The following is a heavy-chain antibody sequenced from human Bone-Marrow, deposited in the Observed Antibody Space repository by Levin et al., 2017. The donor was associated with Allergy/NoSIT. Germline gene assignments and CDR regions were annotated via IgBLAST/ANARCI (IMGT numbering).Heavy chain of an antibody. Sequence: SQTLSLTCAVSGYSISNGYYWGWIRQPPGMGLEWIGSIYHSGNTYYNPSLKSRVTISLDTSKNQLLLKTTSVIAADTAVYYCARVHWPVAGTGWFDPWGPGTLVTVSS. CDR2: IYHSGNT. CDR3: ARVHWPVAGTGWFDP. J-gene: IGHJ5*02. V-gene: IGHV4-38-2*01. CDR1: GYSISNGYY. D-gene: IGHD6-19*01.